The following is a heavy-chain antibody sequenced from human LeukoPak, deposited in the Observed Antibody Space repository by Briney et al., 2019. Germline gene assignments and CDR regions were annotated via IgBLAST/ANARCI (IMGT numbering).Heavy chain of an antibody. J-gene: IGHJ3*02. D-gene: IGHD2-2*01. CDR2: MNPNSGNT. Sequence: ASVKVSCKASGYTFTRYDINWVRQATGQGLEWMGWMNPNSGNTGYAQKFQGRVTMTRNTSISTAYMELSSLRSEDTAVYYCARGGVKCSSTSCRNAFDIWGQGTMVTVSS. CDR3: ARGGVKCSSTSCRNAFDI. V-gene: IGHV1-8*01. CDR1: GYTFTRYD.